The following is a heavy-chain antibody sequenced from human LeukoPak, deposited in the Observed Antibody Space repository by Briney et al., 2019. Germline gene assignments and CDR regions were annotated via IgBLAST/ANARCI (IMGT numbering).Heavy chain of an antibody. V-gene: IGHV3-23*05. CDR1: GFTFSSYA. D-gene: IGHD4-17*01. Sequence: GGSLRLSCAASGFTFSSYAMTWVRQAPGKGLEWVSGISKSGNNTYYADSVAGRLTISRDNSKDTLYLQMNSLRADDTAVYYCAAAVTTGRAEHYWGQGTLVTVSS. CDR3: AAAVTTGRAEHY. CDR2: ISKSGNNT. J-gene: IGHJ4*02.